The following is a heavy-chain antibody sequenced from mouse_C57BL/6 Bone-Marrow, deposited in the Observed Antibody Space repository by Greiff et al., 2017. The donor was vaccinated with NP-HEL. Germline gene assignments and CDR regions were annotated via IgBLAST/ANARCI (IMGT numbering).Heavy chain of an antibody. CDR3: ARLDDYDSDYAMVY. CDR1: GYTFTSYW. Sequence: QVQLKQPGAELVKPGASVKMSCKASGYTFTSYWITWVKQRPGQGLEWIGDIYPGSGSTNYNEKFKSKATLTVDTSSSTAYMQLSSLTSEDSAVYYCARLDDYDSDYAMVYWGQGTSVTVSS. J-gene: IGHJ4*01. D-gene: IGHD2-4*01. V-gene: IGHV1-55*01. CDR2: IYPGSGST.